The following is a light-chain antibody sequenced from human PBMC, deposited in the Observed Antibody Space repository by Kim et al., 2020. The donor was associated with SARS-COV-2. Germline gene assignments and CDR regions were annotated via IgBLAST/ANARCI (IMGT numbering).Light chain of an antibody. J-gene: IGKJ2*01. V-gene: IGKV3-20*01. CDR2: GAS. Sequence: STGERATLSCRARQSVSRSDLAWYQQKPGQAPRLLIHGASNRATGMSDRISGSGSGTDFTLTISRLEPEDFAVYYCQQYGSSPVTFGQGTKLEI. CDR3: QQYGSSPVT. CDR1: QSVSRSD.